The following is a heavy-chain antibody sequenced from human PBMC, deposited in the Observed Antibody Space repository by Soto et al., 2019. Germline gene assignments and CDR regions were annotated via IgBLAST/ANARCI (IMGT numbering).Heavy chain of an antibody. J-gene: IGHJ6*02. CDR3: ARVGYCSGGSCYFHSSVV. V-gene: IGHV1-46*01. D-gene: IGHD2-15*01. Sequence: ASVKVSCKASGYTFTSYYMHWVRQAPGQGLEWMGIINPSGGSTSYAQKFQGRVTMTRDTSTSTVYMELSSLRSEDTAVYYCARVGYCSGGSCYFHSSVVWGQGTTVTVSS. CDR2: INPSGGST. CDR1: GYTFTSYY.